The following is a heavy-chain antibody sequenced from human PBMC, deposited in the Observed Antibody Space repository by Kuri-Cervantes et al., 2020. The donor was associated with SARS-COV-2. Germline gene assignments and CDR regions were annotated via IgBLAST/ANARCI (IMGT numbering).Heavy chain of an antibody. CDR2: IRYDGSNK. CDR3: ARELVVDFDI. J-gene: IGHJ3*02. D-gene: IGHD5-24*01. V-gene: IGHV3-30*02. Sequence: GGSLRLSCAASGFTFSSYGMHWVRQAPGKGLEWVAFIRYDGSNKYYADSVKGRFTISRDNSKNTLYLQMNSLRAEDTAVYYCARELVVDFDIWGQGTMVTVSS. CDR1: GFTFSSYG.